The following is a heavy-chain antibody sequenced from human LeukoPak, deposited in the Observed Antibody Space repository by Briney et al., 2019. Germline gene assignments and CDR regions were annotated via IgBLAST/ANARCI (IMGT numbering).Heavy chain of an antibody. CDR3: ARDGVRDGLYFDY. CDR2: INQDGREK. D-gene: IGHD5-24*01. Sequence: GSLLLSCAASGFIFSSHWMSWVRQAPGKGLEGVANINQDGREKQYVDSVKGRFTISRDNAKNSLYLQMNSLRAEDTAVYYCARDGVRDGLYFDYWGQGTLVTVSS. J-gene: IGHJ4*02. V-gene: IGHV3-7*01. CDR1: GFIFSSHW.